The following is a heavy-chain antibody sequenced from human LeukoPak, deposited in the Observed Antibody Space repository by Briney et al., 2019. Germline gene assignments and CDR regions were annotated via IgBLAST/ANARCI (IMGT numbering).Heavy chain of an antibody. CDR2: IRYDGSNK. D-gene: IGHD1-7*01. V-gene: IGHV3-30*02. CDR1: GFTFSSYG. J-gene: IGHJ4*02. Sequence: GGSLRLSCAASGFTFSSYGMHWVRQAPGKGLEWVAFIRYDGSNKYYADSVKGQFTISRDNSKNTLYLQMNSLRAEDTAVYYCAKVANWNYVLLDYWGQGTLVTVSS. CDR3: AKVANWNYVLLDY.